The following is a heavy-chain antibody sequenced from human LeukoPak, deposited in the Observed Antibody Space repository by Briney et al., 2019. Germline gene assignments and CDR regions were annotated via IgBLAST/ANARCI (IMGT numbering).Heavy chain of an antibody. Sequence: VKVSCKASGYTCTGYYMHWVRQAPGQGLECMGWINPNSGGTNYAQKFQGRVTMTRDTSISTAYMELSRLRSDDTAVYYCARGRNDYGDYEVDYWGQGTLVTVSS. V-gene: IGHV1-2*02. CDR1: GYTCTGYY. D-gene: IGHD4-17*01. CDR2: INPNSGGT. CDR3: ARGRNDYGDYEVDY. J-gene: IGHJ4*02.